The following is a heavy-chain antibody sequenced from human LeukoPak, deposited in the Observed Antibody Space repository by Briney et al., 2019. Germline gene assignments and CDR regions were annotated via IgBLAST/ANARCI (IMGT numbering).Heavy chain of an antibody. CDR1: GYSFASYW. CDR2: LYPHDSDT. CDR3: ARGRPYSP. V-gene: IGHV5-51*01. J-gene: IGHJ5*02. D-gene: IGHD4-11*01. Sequence: GESLKISCKGSGYSFASYWIAWVRQMPGKGLEWMGILYPHDSDTRYSPSFQGQVTISVDKSINTAYLQWGSLKSSDTAIYYCARGRPYSPWGQGTLVIVSS.